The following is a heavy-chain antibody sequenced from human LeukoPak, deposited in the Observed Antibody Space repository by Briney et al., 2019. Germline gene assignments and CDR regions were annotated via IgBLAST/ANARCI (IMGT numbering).Heavy chain of an antibody. Sequence: GGSLRLSCAASGFIFNNYGLIWVRQAPGKGLEWVSAISNDGGGTQYADFVEGRFTISRDNSKNTLFLQMSSLRAEDTALHYCAKGSSGYFADLWGQGTLVTVSS. V-gene: IGHV3-23*01. CDR1: GFIFNNYG. CDR2: ISNDGGGT. D-gene: IGHD3-22*01. CDR3: AKGSSGYFADL. J-gene: IGHJ5*02.